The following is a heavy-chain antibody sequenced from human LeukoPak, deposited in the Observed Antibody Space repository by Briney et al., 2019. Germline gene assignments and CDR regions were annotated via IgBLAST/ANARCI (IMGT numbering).Heavy chain of an antibody. Sequence: ASVKVSCKASGYTFTSYDINWVRQATGQGPEWMGWMNPNSGNTGYAQKFQGRVTMTRNTSISTAYMELSSLRSEDTAVYYCARSLWFGEFWRGDNWFDPWGQGTLVTVSS. CDR3: ARSLWFGEFWRGDNWFDP. CDR2: MNPNSGNT. J-gene: IGHJ5*02. D-gene: IGHD3-10*01. V-gene: IGHV1-8*01. CDR1: GYTFTSYD.